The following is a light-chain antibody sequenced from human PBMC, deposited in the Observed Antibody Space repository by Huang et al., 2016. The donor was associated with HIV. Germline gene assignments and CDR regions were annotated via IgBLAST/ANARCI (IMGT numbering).Light chain of an antibody. CDR2: DAA. CDR1: QDISNY. J-gene: IGKJ4*02. Sequence: DIQMTQSPSSLSASVGDRVTITCQANQDISNYLNWYQQKPGKAPKLLIYDAANLETVDSSRFSGSGSGTDFTFNISSLEPEDNETYCCRHYENLRTFGRGTKVWIK. CDR3: RHYENLRT. V-gene: IGKV1-33*01.